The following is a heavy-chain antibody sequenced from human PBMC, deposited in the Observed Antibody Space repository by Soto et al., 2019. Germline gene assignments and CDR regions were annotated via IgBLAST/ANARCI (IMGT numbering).Heavy chain of an antibody. J-gene: IGHJ3*02. Sequence: LRLSCAASGFTFSDYYMSWIRQAPGKGLEWVSYTSSSSYTNYADSVKGRFTISRDNAKNSLYLQMNSLRAEDTAVYYCARDADILTGSDAFDIWGQGTIVTVSS. CDR3: ARDADILTGSDAFDI. CDR2: TSSSSYT. V-gene: IGHV3-11*05. D-gene: IGHD3-9*01. CDR1: GFTFSDYY.